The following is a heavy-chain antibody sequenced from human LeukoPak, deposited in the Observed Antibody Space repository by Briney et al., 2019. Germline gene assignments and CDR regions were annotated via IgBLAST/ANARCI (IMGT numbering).Heavy chain of an antibody. CDR3: AKLSGPNDAFDI. J-gene: IGHJ3*02. V-gene: IGHV3-30*18. D-gene: IGHD2-15*01. CDR1: GFNFDTYP. Sequence: GGSLRLSCTASGFNFDTYPMNWVRQAPGKGLEWVAVISYDGSNKYYADSVKGRFAISRDNSKNTLYLQMNSLRAEDTAVYYCAKLSGPNDAFDIWGQGTMVTVSS. CDR2: ISYDGSNK.